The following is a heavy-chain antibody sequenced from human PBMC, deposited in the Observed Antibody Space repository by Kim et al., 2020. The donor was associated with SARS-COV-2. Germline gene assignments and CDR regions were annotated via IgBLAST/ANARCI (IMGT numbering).Heavy chain of an antibody. J-gene: IGHJ4*02. CDR3: AREGVGSGWYFDY. V-gene: IGHV3-7*01. D-gene: IGHD6-19*01. Sequence: YVDSVKGRFTISRDNAKNSLYLQMNSRRAEDTAVYYCAREGVGSGWYFDYWGQGTLVTVSS.